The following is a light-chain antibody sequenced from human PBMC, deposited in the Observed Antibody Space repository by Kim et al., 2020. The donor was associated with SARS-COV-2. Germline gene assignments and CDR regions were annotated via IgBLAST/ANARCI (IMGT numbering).Light chain of an antibody. Sequence: EIVMTQSPATLSVSPGERATLSCRASQSISTRYVAWYQQKPGQAPSLLIYDASTRATGIPGRFSGSGSGTEFTLTISSLQSEDFAVYFCQQYTNWPWTFGQGTKLDIK. CDR3: QQYTNWPWT. J-gene: IGKJ1*01. CDR1: QSISTRY. V-gene: IGKV3-15*01. CDR2: DAS.